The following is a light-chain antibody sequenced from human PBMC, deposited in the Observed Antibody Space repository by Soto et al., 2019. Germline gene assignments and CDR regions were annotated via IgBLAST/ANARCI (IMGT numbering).Light chain of an antibody. CDR1: QSVSSSY. CDR2: GAS. V-gene: IGKV3-20*01. CDR3: QQYASSLFT. Sequence: EIVLTQSPGTLSLSPGERATLSCRASQSVSSSYLAWYQQKPGQAPRLLIYGASSRATGIPDRFSGSGSGTDFTLTISRLEAEDLAVYYCQQYASSLFTFGPGTKVDIE. J-gene: IGKJ3*01.